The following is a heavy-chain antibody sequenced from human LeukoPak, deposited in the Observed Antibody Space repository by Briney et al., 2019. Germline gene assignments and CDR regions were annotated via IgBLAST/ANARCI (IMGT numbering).Heavy chain of an antibody. CDR3: GRDSFETDIDY. V-gene: IGHV3-7*01. CDR1: GFSFSTYW. D-gene: IGHD1-14*01. Sequence: GGSLRLSCAASGFSFSTYWMSWVRQAPGKGLEWVANMKEDGSETYYVDSLRGRFTISRDNVKNSLYLQINSLRAEDTAVYYCGRDSFETDIDYWGQGTLVTVSS. CDR2: MKEDGSET. J-gene: IGHJ4*02.